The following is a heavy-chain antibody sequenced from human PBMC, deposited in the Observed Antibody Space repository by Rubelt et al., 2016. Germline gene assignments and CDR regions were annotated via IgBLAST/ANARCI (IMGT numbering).Heavy chain of an antibody. CDR3: ARGILWSGQDGYNWFDP. V-gene: IGHV4-61*01. D-gene: IGHD2-21*01. CDR1: GGSVSSGSYY. J-gene: IGHJ5*02. CDR2: IYYSGST. Sequence: QVQLQESGPGLVKPSETLSLTCTVSGGSVSSGSYYWSWIRQPPGKGLEWIGYIYYSGSTNYNPSLKCRVTISVDKSKNQFSLKLSSVTAADTAVYYCARGILWSGQDGYNWFDPWGQGTLVTVSS.